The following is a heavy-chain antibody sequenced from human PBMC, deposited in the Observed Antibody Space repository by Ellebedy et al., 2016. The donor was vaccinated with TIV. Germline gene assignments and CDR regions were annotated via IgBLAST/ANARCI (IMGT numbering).Heavy chain of an antibody. J-gene: IGHJ6*02. CDR1: ADTFNSYY. CDR3: ARDLEPRSLISYSYGMDV. CDR2: INPRGGST. D-gene: IGHD2-21*01. V-gene: IGHV1-46*02. Sequence: AASVKVSCKASADTFNSYYIHWVRQAPGQGLEWMGIINPRGGSTTYSQKFQGRGTMTRDTSTRTVFMELSSLRSEDTAVYYCARDLEPRSLISYSYGMDVWGQGTTVTVSS.